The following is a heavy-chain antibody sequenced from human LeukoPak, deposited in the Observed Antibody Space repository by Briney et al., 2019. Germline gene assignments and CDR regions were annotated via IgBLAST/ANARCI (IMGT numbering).Heavy chain of an antibody. CDR1: GGSISSYY. J-gene: IGHJ4*02. V-gene: IGHV4-59*08. Sequence: SETLSLTCTVSGGSISSYYWSWIRQPPGKGLEWIGCIYYSGYTNYKSSLKSRVTISVDTSKNQFSLKLSSVTAADTAVYYCARGGYCGGDCYFYYWGQGTLVTVSS. CDR2: IYYSGYT. D-gene: IGHD2-21*02. CDR3: ARGGYCGGDCYFYY.